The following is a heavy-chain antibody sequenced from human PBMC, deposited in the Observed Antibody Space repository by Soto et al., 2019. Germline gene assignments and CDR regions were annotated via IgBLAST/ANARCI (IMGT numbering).Heavy chain of an antibody. CDR3: AREPSNAVYFDY. J-gene: IGHJ4*02. CDR1: GGTFSSYA. V-gene: IGHV1-69*05. D-gene: IGHD4-4*01. CDR2: IIPIFGTA. Sequence: SVKVSCKASGGTFSSYAISWVRQAPGQGLEWMGGIIPIFGTANYAQKFQGRVTFTSDTSTSTAYMELSSLTSEYTAIYYCAREPSNAVYFDYWGLGSLVTVSS.